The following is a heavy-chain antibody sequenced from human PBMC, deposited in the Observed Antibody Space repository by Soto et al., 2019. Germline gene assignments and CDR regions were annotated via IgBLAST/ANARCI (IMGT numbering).Heavy chain of an antibody. V-gene: IGHV3-30*03. CDR3: ARDRVGYSSSWYLAEYFQH. J-gene: IGHJ1*01. D-gene: IGHD6-13*01. CDR2: ISYEGSNK. Sequence: QVQLVESGGGVVQPGRSLRLSCAASGFTFSSYGMHWVRQAPGKGLEWVAVISYEGSNKYYADSVKGRFTISRDNSKNXLXXQVNSLRAEDTDVYYCARDRVGYSSSWYLAEYFQHWGQGTLVTVSS. CDR1: GFTFSSYG.